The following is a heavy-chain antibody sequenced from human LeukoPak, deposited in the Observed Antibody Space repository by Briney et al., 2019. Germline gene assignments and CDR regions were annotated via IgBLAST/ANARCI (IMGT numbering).Heavy chain of an antibody. CDR2: SYTSGST. J-gene: IGHJ5*02. Sequence: SETLSLTCTVSGGPISSYYWSGIRRPAGKGLDWTGRSYTSGSTNYNPSLKSRVTMSVDTSKNQFSLKLSSVTAADTAVYYCAREEDYYGSGSYCLLDPWGQGTLVTVSS. D-gene: IGHD3-10*01. V-gene: IGHV4-4*07. CDR1: GGPISSYY. CDR3: AREEDYYGSGSYCLLDP.